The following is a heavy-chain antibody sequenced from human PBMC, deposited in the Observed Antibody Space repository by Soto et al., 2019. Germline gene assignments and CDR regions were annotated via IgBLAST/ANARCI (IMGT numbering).Heavy chain of an antibody. V-gene: IGHV3-9*01. Sequence: EVQLVESGGGLVQPGRSLRLSCAASGFTFYDFAMHWVRQAPGKGLEWVSRISGTRNIIDYADSVKGRFIISRDNAKNSPYLQMNSLRPEDTAFYYCVKDMYEGSSGGSLDYWGQGTLVTVSS. J-gene: IGHJ4*02. CDR3: VKDMYEGSSGGSLDY. CDR1: GFTFYDFA. CDR2: ISGTRNII. D-gene: IGHD2-15*01.